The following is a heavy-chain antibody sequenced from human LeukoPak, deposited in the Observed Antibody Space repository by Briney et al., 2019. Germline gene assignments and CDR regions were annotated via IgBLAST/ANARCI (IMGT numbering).Heavy chain of an antibody. D-gene: IGHD6-6*01. J-gene: IGHJ6*03. CDR1: GFTFSSYS. Sequence: PGGSLRLSCAASGFTFSSYSMNWVRQAPGRGLEWVSSISSSSSYIYYADSVKGRFTISRDNAKNSLYLQMNSLRAEDTAVYYCARGPLVYYMDVWGKGTTVTISS. CDR2: ISSSSSYI. V-gene: IGHV3-21*01. CDR3: ARGPLVYYMDV.